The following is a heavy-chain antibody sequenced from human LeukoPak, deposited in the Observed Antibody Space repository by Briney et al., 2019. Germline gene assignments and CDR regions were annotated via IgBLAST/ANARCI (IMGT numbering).Heavy chain of an antibody. CDR2: ISGSGGST. CDR3: AKGGASDYSMEPSFSYYFDY. D-gene: IGHD4-11*01. V-gene: IGHV3-23*01. Sequence: GGSLRLSCAASGFTVSTNYMSWVRQAPGKGLEWVSAISGSGGSTYYADSVKGRFTISRDNSKNTLYLQMNSLRAEDTAVYYCAKGGASDYSMEPSFSYYFDYWGQGTLVTVSS. J-gene: IGHJ4*02. CDR1: GFTVSTNY.